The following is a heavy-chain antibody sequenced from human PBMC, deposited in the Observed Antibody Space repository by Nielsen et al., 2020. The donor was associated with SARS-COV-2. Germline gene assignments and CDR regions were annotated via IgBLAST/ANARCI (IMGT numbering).Heavy chain of an antibody. CDR1: GGSFSGYY. CDR3: ARDPLITMVRGPELDY. D-gene: IGHD3-10*01. V-gene: IGHV4-34*01. Sequence: SETLSLTCAVYGGSFSGYYWSWIRQPPGKGLEWIGEINHSGSTNYNPSLKSRVTISVDTSKNQFSLKLSSVTAADTAVYYCARDPLITMVRGPELDYWGQGTLVTVSS. CDR2: INHSGST. J-gene: IGHJ4*02.